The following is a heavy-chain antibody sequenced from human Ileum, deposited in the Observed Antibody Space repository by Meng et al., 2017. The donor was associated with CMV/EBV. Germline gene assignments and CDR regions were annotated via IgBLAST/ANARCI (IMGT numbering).Heavy chain of an antibody. CDR3: ARSFTTFGFYDY. D-gene: IGHD3-3*01. CDR1: GFPIDSYA. J-gene: IGHJ4*02. V-gene: IGHV3-23*01. CDR2: MTGGGAGS. Sequence: GESLKISCSASGFPIDSYAMPWVRQAPGKGLEWLSVMTGGGAGSYYSESVKSRFTISRDNSRNTVYLQINSLRADDTAVYYCARSFTTFGFYDYWGPGTLVTVSS.